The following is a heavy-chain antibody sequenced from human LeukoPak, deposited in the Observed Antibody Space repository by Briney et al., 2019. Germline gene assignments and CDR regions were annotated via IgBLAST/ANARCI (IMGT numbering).Heavy chain of an antibody. Sequence: SETLSLTCTVSGGSISSYYWSWIRQPPGKGLEWIGYIYYSGNTNYNPSLKSRVTISVDTSKKQFSLNLRSATAADTAVYYCARTPTYYGSATYLDYWGQGTLVTVSS. CDR3: ARTPTYYGSATYLDY. D-gene: IGHD3-10*01. CDR1: GGSISSYY. V-gene: IGHV4-59*01. J-gene: IGHJ4*02. CDR2: IYYSGNT.